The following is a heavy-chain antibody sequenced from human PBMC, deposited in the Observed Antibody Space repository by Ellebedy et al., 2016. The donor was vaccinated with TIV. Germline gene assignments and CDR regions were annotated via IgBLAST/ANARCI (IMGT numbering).Heavy chain of an antibody. V-gene: IGHV5-51*01. D-gene: IGHD3-22*01. CDR1: GGTFSSYA. J-gene: IGHJ5*02. CDR2: IYPGDSYT. CDR3: ARRLISRDYYDSSGSNWFDP. Sequence: ASVKVSCKASGGTFSSYAISWVRQAPGQGLEWMGIIYPGDSYTNYSPSFQGQVTISADKSISTAYLQWSSLKASDTAMYYCARRLISRDYYDSSGSNWFDPWGQGTLVTVSS.